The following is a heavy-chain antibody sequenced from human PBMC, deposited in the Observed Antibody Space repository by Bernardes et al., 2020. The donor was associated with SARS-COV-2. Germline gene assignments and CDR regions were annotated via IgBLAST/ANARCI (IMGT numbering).Heavy chain of an antibody. J-gene: IGHJ5*02. CDR3: ARDHGSGSYTNWFDP. V-gene: IGHV3-48*01. CDR1: GFTFSSYS. CDR2: ISSSSSTI. Sequence: GGSLRLSCAASGFTFSSYSMNWVRQAPGKGLEWVSYISSSSSTIYYADSVKGRFTISRDNAKNSLYLQMNSLRAEDTAVYYCARDHGSGSYTNWFDPWGQGTLVTVSS. D-gene: IGHD3-10*01.